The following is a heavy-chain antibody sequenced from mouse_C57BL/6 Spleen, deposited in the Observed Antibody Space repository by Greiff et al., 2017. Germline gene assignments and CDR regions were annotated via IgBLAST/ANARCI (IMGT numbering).Heavy chain of an antibody. D-gene: IGHD1-1*01. Sequence: QVQLKQPGAELVMPGASVKLSCKASGYTFTSYWMHWVKQRPGQGLEWIGEIDPSDSYTNYNQKFKGKSTLTVDKSSSTAYMQLSSLTSEDSAVYYCARYGSSYAMDYWGQGTSVTVSS. CDR1: GYTFTSYW. CDR2: IDPSDSYT. CDR3: ARYGSSYAMDY. V-gene: IGHV1-69*01. J-gene: IGHJ4*01.